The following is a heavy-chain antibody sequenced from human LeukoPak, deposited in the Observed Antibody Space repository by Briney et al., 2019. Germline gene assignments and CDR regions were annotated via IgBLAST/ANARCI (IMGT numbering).Heavy chain of an antibody. CDR1: GFSFGDYA. J-gene: IGHJ4*02. D-gene: IGHD2-8*01. Sequence: GGSLRLSCTASGFSFGDYAINWVRQAPGKGLEWVGLIRSEFYGGTAIYAASVGGRFTVSRDDPTTTAYLQMNSLKTEDTAVYFCTRGDTVPNAKYYSDSWGQGTLVTVSS. V-gene: IGHV3-49*04. CDR3: TRGDTVPNAKYYSDS. CDR2: IRSEFYGGTA.